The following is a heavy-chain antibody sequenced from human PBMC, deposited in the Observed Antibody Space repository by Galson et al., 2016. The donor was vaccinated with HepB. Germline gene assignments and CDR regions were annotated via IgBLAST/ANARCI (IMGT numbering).Heavy chain of an antibody. CDR2: IYWDDDQ. V-gene: IGHV2-5*02. Sequence: PALVKPTQTLTLTCTFSGFSLTTSGEAVGWIRQPPGKALEWLALIYWDDDQRYSPSLKGRVTITKDTSKNQVVFTMTNVDPVDTATYYCAHRGHVRGTFDYWGQGTLVTVSS. CDR1: GFSLTTSGEA. CDR3: AHRGHVRGTFDY. J-gene: IGHJ4*02.